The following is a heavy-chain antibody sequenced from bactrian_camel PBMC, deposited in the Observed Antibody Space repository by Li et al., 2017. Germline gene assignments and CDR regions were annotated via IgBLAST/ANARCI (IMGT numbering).Heavy chain of an antibody. D-gene: IGHD4*01. CDR3: AAAGRAYSDYAGY. CDR2: IYTADLST. J-gene: IGHJ6*01. CDR1: GYAHNKC. V-gene: IGHV3S54*01. Sequence: QLVESGGGSVQAGGSLRLSCEVSGYAHNKCMGWFRQAPGKEREAIATIYTADLSTYYADSVKGRFTISRDNAKNTLYLQMNSLKLEDTAVYYCAAAGRAYSDYAGYWGQGTQVTVS.